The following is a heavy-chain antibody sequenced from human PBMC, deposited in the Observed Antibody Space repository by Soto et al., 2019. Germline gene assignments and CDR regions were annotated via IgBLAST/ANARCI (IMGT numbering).Heavy chain of an antibody. D-gene: IGHD3-22*01. CDR2: IIPIFGTA. J-gene: IGHJ4*02. Sequence: QVQLVQSGAEVKKPGSSVKVSCKASGGTFSSYAISWVRQAPGQRLEWMGGIIPIFGTANYAQKFQGRVTITADESTSTAYMELSSLRSEDTAVYYCARDGRYYYDSSGYYMTDWGQGTLVTVSS. CDR3: ARDGRYYYDSSGYYMTD. CDR1: GGTFSSYA. V-gene: IGHV1-69*01.